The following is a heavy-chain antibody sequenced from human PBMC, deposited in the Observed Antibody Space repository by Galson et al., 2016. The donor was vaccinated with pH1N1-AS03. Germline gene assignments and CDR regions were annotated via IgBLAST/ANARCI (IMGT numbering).Heavy chain of an antibody. CDR2: ISRDGSTR. CDR3: VAYDWGRPDF. CDR1: GFTLSAYW. D-gene: IGHD3-16*01. V-gene: IGHV3-74*03. J-gene: IGHJ4*02. Sequence: SLRLSCAVSGFTLSAYWMYWVRQTPGKRPVWVSRISRDGSTREHADYVKGRFSVSRDNARNTLHLHMSNLRDYDTAVYYCVAYDWGRPDFWGQGTLVTVSS.